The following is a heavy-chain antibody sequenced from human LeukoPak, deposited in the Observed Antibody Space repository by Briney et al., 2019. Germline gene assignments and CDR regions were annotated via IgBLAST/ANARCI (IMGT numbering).Heavy chain of an antibody. CDR1: GGSISSGSYY. J-gene: IGHJ6*03. CDR2: IYASGST. D-gene: IGHD3-10*01. CDR3: ARARVGITFGYYYYMDV. V-gene: IGHV4-61*02. Sequence: SQTLSLTCTVSGGSISSGSYYWSWIRQPAGKGLEWIGRIYASGSTNSNPAPKSRITITVDTSKTQFSLKLSSVTAADTAVYYCARARVGITFGYYYYMDVWGKGTTVTVSS.